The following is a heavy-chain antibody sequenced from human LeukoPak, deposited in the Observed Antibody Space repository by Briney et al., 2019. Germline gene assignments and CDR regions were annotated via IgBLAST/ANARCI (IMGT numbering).Heavy chain of an antibody. V-gene: IGHV1-46*01. Sequence: ASVKVSCKASGDTFTSYYMHRVRQAPGQGLEWMGIINPSGGSTSYAQKFQGRVTMTRDTSTSTVYMELSSLRSEDTAVYYCARDPKVAAAGTRYFDLWGRGTLVTVSS. CDR2: INPSGGST. CDR3: ARDPKVAAAGTRYFDL. J-gene: IGHJ2*01. CDR1: GDTFTSYY. D-gene: IGHD6-13*01.